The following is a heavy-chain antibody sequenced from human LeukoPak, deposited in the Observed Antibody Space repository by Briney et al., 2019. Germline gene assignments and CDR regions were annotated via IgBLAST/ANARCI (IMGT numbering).Heavy chain of an antibody. Sequence: GGSLRLSCAASGFTFSSYSMNWVRQAAGKGLEWVSSISSSSSYIYYADSVKGRFTISRDNAKNSLYLQMNSLRAEDTAVYYCARGVRNCSSTSCYGLFDYWGQGSLVTASS. CDR2: ISSSSSYI. CDR1: GFTFSSYS. V-gene: IGHV3-21*01. D-gene: IGHD2-2*01. J-gene: IGHJ4*02. CDR3: ARGVRNCSSTSCYGLFDY.